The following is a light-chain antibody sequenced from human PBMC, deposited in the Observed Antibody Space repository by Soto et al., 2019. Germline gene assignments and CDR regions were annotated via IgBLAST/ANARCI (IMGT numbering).Light chain of an antibody. J-gene: IGKJ5*01. Sequence: DIQMTQSPSSLSASVGDRVTITCRASQSISSYLNWYQQKPGKAPKLLIYAASSLQSGIPSRFSGSGSGTNFTLTCSSLQPEDFATYYAQQRTFGQGTRLEIK. CDR1: QSISSY. CDR2: AAS. CDR3: QQRT. V-gene: IGKV1-39*01.